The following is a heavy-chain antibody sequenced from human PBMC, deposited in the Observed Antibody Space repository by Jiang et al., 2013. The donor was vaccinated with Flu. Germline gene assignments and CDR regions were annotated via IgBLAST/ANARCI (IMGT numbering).Heavy chain of an antibody. V-gene: IGHV1-2*02. CDR3: ARRPRSVAVAGTRNSYFHYGLDV. CDR1: GYTFSDYN. D-gene: IGHD6-19*01. J-gene: IGHJ6*02. CDR2: INPNGGGT. Sequence: GAEVKKPGASVKVSCKVFGYTFSDYNMHWVRQAPGRGLEWMGWINPNGGGTHTAQMFQGRVTMTRDTSINTVYMELSRLRADDTAVYFCARRPRSVAVAGTRNSYFHYGLDVWGQGTTVTVSS.